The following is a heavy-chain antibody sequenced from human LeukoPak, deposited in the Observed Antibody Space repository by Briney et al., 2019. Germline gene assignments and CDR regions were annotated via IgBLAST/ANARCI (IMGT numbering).Heavy chain of an antibody. V-gene: IGHV4-39*01. Sequence: SETLSLTCTVSGGSISSSSYYWGWIRQPPGKGLEWIGRIYYSGSTYYNPSLKSRVTISVDTSKNQFSLKLSSVTAADTAVYYCARLLGYSSGEYYFDYWGQGTVVTVSS. J-gene: IGHJ4*02. CDR2: IYYSGST. CDR1: GGSISSSSYY. CDR3: ARLLGYSSGEYYFDY. D-gene: IGHD6-19*01.